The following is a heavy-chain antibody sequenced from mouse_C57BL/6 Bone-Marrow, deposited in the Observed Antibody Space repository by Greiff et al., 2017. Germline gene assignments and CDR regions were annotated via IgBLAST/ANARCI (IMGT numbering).Heavy chain of an antibody. Sequence: EVKLVESGGDLVKPGGSLKLSCAASGFTFSSYGMSWVRQTPDQRLEWVATLNSGGSYTYYPDSVKGRFTISRDNAKNTLYLQMSSLKSEDTAMYYCARRGRRGYFDVWGTGTTVTVSS. CDR2: LNSGGSYT. J-gene: IGHJ1*03. D-gene: IGHD1-1*01. CDR1: GFTFSSYG. V-gene: IGHV5-6*02. CDR3: ARRGRRGYFDV.